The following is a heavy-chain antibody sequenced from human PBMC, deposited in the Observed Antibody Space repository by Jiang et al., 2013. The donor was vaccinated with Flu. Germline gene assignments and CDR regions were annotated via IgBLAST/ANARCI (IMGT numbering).Heavy chain of an antibody. CDR2: IYTSGST. CDR3: ARDKAIGGSFDP. J-gene: IGHJ5*02. V-gene: IGHV4-61*02. Sequence: KPSQTLSLTCTVSGGSISSGSYYWSWIRQPAGKGLEWIGRIYTSGSTNYNPSLKSRVTISVDTSRNQFSLKLSSVTAADTAVYYCARDKAIGGSFDPWGQGTLVTVSS. CDR1: GGSISSGSYY.